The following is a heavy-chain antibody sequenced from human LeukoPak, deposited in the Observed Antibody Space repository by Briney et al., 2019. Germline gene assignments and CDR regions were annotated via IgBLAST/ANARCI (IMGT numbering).Heavy chain of an antibody. V-gene: IGHV4-59*01. D-gene: IGHD5-18*01. CDR2: IYYSGST. CDR1: GGSISSYY. CDR3: ARGGNSYGNFDY. J-gene: IGHJ4*02. Sequence: SETLSLTCTVSGGSISSYYWSWIRQPPGKGLEWIGYIYYSGSTNYNPSLKSRVTISVYTSKNQFSLNLSSVTAADTAIYYCARGGNSYGNFDYWGQGTLVTVSS.